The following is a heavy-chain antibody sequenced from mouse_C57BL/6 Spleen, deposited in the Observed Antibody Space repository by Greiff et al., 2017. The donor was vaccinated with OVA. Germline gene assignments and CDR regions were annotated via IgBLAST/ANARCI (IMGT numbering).Heavy chain of an antibody. V-gene: IGHV1-39*01. CDR2: INPNYGTT. Sequence: VQLQQSGPELVKPGASVKISCKASGYSFTDYNMNWVKQSNGKSLEWIGVINPNYGTTSYNQKFKGKATLTVDQPSSTAYMQLNSLTSDDSAVYYCLRGLRLPPYYFDYWGQGTTLTVSS. CDR3: LRGLRLPPYYFDY. D-gene: IGHD3-2*02. CDR1: GYSFTDYN. J-gene: IGHJ2*01.